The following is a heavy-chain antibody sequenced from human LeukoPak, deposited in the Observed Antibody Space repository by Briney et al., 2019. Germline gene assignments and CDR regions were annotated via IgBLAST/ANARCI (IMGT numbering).Heavy chain of an antibody. CDR2: IGWNSVNI. CDR1: ELSYDDYA. CDR3: AGAIYYDSSEGYLGY. Sequence: QAGGSLRLSCQASELSYDDYAMPWVRQVPGKGLEWVSGIGWNSVNIGYVDSVKGRFTISRDNAKNSLYLQLKNLRAEDKAVYYCAGAIYYDSSEGYLGYWGQGTLVTVSS. J-gene: IGHJ4*02. D-gene: IGHD3-22*01. V-gene: IGHV3-9*01.